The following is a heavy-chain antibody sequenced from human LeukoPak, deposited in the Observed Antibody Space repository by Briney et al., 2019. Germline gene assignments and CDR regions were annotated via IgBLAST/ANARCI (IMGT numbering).Heavy chain of an antibody. CDR3: AKYPRIAAARDWFDP. J-gene: IGHJ5*02. D-gene: IGHD6-13*01. Sequence: GGSLRLSCAASGFTVSSNYRSWVRQAPGKGLEWVSAISGSGGSTYYADSVKGRFTISRDNSKNTLYLQMNSLRAEDTAVYYCAKYPRIAAARDWFDPWGQGTLVTVSS. CDR1: GFTVSSNY. CDR2: ISGSGGST. V-gene: IGHV3-23*01.